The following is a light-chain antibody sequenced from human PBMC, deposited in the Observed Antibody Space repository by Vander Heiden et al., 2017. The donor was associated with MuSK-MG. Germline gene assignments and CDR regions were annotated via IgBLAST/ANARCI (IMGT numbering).Light chain of an antibody. Sequence: QSVLTQPPSASGTPGQRVTIPCSVSSSNLGSNYVYWYQQLPGTAPKLLIHGNNQRPSGVPDRFSGSKSGTSASLAISGLRSADEADYYCAAWDDSLSGVVFGGGTKLTVL. CDR3: AAWDDSLSGVV. CDR1: SSNLGSNY. J-gene: IGLJ2*01. V-gene: IGLV1-47*01. CDR2: GNN.